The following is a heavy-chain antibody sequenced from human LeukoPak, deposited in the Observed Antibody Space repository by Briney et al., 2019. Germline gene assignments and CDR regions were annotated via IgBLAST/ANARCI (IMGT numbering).Heavy chain of an antibody. Sequence: SVKVSCKASGGTFSSYAISWVRQAPGQGLEWMGRIIPIFGTANYAQKFQGRVTITTDESTSTAYMGLSSLRSEDTAVYYCARAETTVITRMDYWGQGTLATVSS. J-gene: IGHJ4*02. CDR1: GGTFSSYA. CDR3: ARAETTVITRMDY. D-gene: IGHD4-17*01. V-gene: IGHV1-69*05. CDR2: IIPIFGTA.